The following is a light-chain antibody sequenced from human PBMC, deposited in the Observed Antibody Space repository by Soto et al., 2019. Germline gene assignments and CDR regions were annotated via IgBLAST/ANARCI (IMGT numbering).Light chain of an antibody. V-gene: IGKV3-15*01. CDR3: QQANTFPYT. Sequence: EVLMTQSPATLSVSPGEKATLSCWASETVATNLAWYQQKPGQAPRLLISGASTRAAGISDRFRGSGSGTEFTLTISSLRSEDFATYYCQQANTFPYTFGQGTKLEIK. CDR1: ETVATN. J-gene: IGKJ2*01. CDR2: GAS.